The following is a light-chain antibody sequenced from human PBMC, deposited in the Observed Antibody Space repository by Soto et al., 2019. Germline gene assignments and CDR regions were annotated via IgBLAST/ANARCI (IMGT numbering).Light chain of an antibody. Sequence: QSALTQPASVSGSPGQSITISCTGTSSDVGGYNYVSWYQQHPGKAPKLMIYEVSNRPSGVSNRFSGSKSGNTASLTISGLQAEDEADYYCGSYTSSTTHLFGGGTKLTVL. J-gene: IGLJ2*01. CDR1: SSDVGGYNY. CDR2: EVS. CDR3: GSYTSSTTHL. V-gene: IGLV2-14*01.